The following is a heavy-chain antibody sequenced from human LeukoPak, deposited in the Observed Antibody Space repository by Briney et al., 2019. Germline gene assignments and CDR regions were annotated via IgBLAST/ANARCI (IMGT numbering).Heavy chain of an antibody. CDR2: ISYDGSNK. V-gene: IGHV3-30*18. CDR1: GFTFSSYG. D-gene: IGHD5-18*01. CDR3: AKGKYSYGYYFDY. Sequence: GGSLRLSGAASGFTFSSYGMHWVRQAPGKGLEWVAVISYDGSNKYYADSVKGRFTISRDNSKNTLYLQMNSLRAEDTAVYYCAKGKYSYGYYFDYWGQGTLVTVSS. J-gene: IGHJ4*02.